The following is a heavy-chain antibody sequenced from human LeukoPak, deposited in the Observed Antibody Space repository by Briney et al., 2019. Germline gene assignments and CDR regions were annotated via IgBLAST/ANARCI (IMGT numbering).Heavy chain of an antibody. CDR3: ARQRRGIAAAGVNFDY. Sequence: SETLSLTCTVSGGSISSYYWSWIRQPPGKGLEWIGYIYYSGSTNYNPSLKSRVTISVDTSKNQFSLKLSSVTAADTAVYYCARQRRGIAAAGVNFDYWGQGTLVTVSS. V-gene: IGHV4-59*01. CDR1: GGSISSYY. D-gene: IGHD6-13*01. CDR2: IYYSGST. J-gene: IGHJ4*02.